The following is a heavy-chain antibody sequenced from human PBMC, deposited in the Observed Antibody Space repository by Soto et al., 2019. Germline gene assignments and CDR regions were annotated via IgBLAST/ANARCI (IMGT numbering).Heavy chain of an antibody. CDR3: ASRSSGWYFDY. J-gene: IGHJ4*02. V-gene: IGHV3-23*01. Sequence: EVQLLESGGGLVQPGGSLRLSCAASGFTFSSYAMNWVRQAPGKGLEWVSVISGSGGSTYYADSVKGRFTISRDNSKNPRYRQMTSLRAEDTAVYYCASRSSGWYFDYWGQGTLVTVSS. CDR2: ISGSGGST. CDR1: GFTFSSYA. D-gene: IGHD6-19*01.